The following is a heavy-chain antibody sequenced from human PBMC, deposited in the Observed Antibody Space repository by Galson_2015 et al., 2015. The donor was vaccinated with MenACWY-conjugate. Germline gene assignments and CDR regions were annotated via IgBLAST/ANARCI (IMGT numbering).Heavy chain of an antibody. J-gene: IGHJ6*02. Sequence: SLRLSCAASGFDFRDYGMHWVRQAPGKGLQWLALISYDGSDKYYVDSVKGRFSISRDNSKNTLILHMSSLATEDTAVYYCARGGSGSFSYQYAMDVWGRGTTVTVSS. D-gene: IGHD1-26*01. V-gene: IGHV3-30*03. CDR2: ISYDGSDK. CDR3: ARGGSGSFSYQYAMDV. CDR1: GFDFRDYG.